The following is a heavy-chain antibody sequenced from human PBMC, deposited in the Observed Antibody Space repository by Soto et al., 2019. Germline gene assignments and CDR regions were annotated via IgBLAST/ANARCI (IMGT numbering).Heavy chain of an antibody. J-gene: IGHJ6*02. CDR2: IYPGDSDT. CDR1: GYSFTSYW. CDR3: ATSRGYSGYGYYYYYYGIDV. Sequence: GESLKISCKGSGYSFTSYWIGWVRQMPGKGLEWMGIIYPGDSDTRYSPSFQGQVTISADKSISTAYLQWSSLKASDTAMYYCATSRGYSGYGYYYYYYGIDVWGQGTPVTVSS. V-gene: IGHV5-51*01. D-gene: IGHD5-12*01.